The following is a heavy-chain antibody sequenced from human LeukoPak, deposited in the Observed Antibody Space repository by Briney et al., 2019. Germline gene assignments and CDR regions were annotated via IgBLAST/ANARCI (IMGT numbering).Heavy chain of an antibody. CDR1: GFILRSYA. Sequence: GGSLRLSCEASGFILRSYAMHWVRQAPGKGLEWVAFTQHDGDDKYYADSVKGRFTISRDNSKNTLYLQMNSLRAEDTAVYYCAKGAVPRVAGVFDYWGQGTLVTVSS. D-gene: IGHD6-19*01. CDR2: TQHDGDDK. J-gene: IGHJ4*02. CDR3: AKGAVPRVAGVFDY. V-gene: IGHV3-30*02.